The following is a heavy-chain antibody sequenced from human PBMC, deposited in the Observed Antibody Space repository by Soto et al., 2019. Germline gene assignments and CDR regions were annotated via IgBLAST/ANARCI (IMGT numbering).Heavy chain of an antibody. Sequence: GASVKVSCKASGYTFTGYYMHWVRQAPGQGLEWMGWINPNSGGTNYAQKFQGRVTMTRDTSISTAYMELSRLRSDDTAVYYCARDRDYCSSPSCWTWWLDPSGQGTLVTVSS. CDR2: INPNSGGT. D-gene: IGHD2-2*01. J-gene: IGHJ5*02. CDR3: ARDRDYCSSPSCWTWWLDP. V-gene: IGHV1-2*02. CDR1: GYTFTGYY.